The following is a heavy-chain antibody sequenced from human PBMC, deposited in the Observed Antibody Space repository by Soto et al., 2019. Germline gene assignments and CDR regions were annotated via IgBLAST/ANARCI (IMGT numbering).Heavy chain of an antibody. D-gene: IGHD5-18*01. CDR2: ISGRGGVT. V-gene: IGHV3-23*01. CDR3: AKDLRNGYSSGGLDY. J-gene: IGHJ4*02. Sequence: EVQLLESGGGLVQPGGSLRLSCAASGFSFSNYALNWVRQAPGKGLEWVSFISGRGGVTYYAASVKGRFTISRDNSKNTLYLQMNSLRAEDTALYYCAKDLRNGYSSGGLDYWGQGTLLTVSS. CDR1: GFSFSNYA.